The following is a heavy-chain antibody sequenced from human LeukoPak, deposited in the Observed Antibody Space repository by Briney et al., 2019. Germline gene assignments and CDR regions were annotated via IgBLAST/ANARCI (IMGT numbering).Heavy chain of an antibody. V-gene: IGHV1-46*01. CDR1: GYTSTSYY. CDR3: ARGSYYDSSDPLFDY. Sequence: ASVKVSCKASGYTSTSYYMHWVRQAPGQGLEWMGIINPSGGSTSYAQKFQGRVTMTRDMSTSTVYMELSSLRSEDTAVYHCARGSYYDSSDPLFDYWGQGTLVTVSS. D-gene: IGHD3-22*01. J-gene: IGHJ4*02. CDR2: INPSGGST.